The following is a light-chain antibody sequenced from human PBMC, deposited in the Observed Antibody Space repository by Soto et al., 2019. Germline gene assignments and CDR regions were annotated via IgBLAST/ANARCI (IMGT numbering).Light chain of an antibody. Sequence: QAVVTQPPSASGTPGQRVTISCSGSSSNIGSNYVYWYQQLPGTAPKLLIYRNNQRPSGVPDRFSGSKSGTSASLAISGLRSEDEADYYCAAWDDSLSRVFGGGTKLTVL. V-gene: IGLV1-47*01. CDR3: AAWDDSLSRV. CDR1: SSNIGSNY. CDR2: RNN. J-gene: IGLJ2*01.